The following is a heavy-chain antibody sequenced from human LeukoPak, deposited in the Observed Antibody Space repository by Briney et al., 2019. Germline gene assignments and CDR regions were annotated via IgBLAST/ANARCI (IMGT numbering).Heavy chain of an antibody. CDR3: ARYSLPAAGSGY. D-gene: IGHD6-13*01. CDR1: GFTFTSYS. Sequence: RGSLRLSCAASGFTFTSYSMNWVRPAPGKGLEWVSSIISSSSYIYYADSVKGPFTISRDNATNSLYMQINSVRAEETAMYYCARYSLPAAGSGYWGQGTRVTVSS. J-gene: IGHJ4*02. V-gene: IGHV3-21*01. CDR2: IISSSSYI.